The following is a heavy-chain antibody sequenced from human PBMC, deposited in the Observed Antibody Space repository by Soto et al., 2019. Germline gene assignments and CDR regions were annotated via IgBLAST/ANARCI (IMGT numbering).Heavy chain of an antibody. CDR2: IYYSGST. J-gene: IGHJ4*02. CDR1: GGSISSSSYY. V-gene: IGHV4-39*01. Sequence: QLQLQESGPGLVKPSETLSLTCTVSGGSISSSSYYWGWIRQPPGKGLEWIGSIYYSGSTYYNPSLKSRVTTSVDTSKTQFSLKRSSVTAADTAVYYCARHDSGTMSVTPYWGQGTLVTVSS. CDR3: ARHDSGTMSVTPY. D-gene: IGHD3-10*02.